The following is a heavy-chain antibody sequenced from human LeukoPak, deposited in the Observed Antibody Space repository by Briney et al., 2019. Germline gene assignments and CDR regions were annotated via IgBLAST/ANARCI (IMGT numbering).Heavy chain of an antibody. CDR3: ARHGHDYGDHQGRFDP. CDR2: IYPGDSDT. V-gene: IGHV5-51*01. D-gene: IGHD4-17*01. Sequence: PGESLKISCKASGYRFTSYWIGWVRQMPGKGLECMGIIYPGDSDTRYSPSFQGQVTISADRSVRTAYLQWTSLKASDTAMYYCARHGHDYGDHQGRFDPWGQGTLVTVSS. J-gene: IGHJ5*02. CDR1: GYRFTSYW.